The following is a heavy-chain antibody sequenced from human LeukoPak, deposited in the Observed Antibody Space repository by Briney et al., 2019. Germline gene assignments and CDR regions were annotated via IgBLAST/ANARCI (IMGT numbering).Heavy chain of an antibody. J-gene: IGHJ4*02. V-gene: IGHV4-38-2*02. CDR3: ARDAIVGATSFDY. CDR1: DYSINSGYY. CDR2: IYYSGST. D-gene: IGHD1-26*01. Sequence: SETLSLTCSVSDYSINSGYYWGWIRQPPGKGLEWIGYIYYSGSTYYNPSLKSRVTISVDTSKNQFSLKLSSVTAADTAVYYCARDAIVGATSFDYWGQGTLVTVSS.